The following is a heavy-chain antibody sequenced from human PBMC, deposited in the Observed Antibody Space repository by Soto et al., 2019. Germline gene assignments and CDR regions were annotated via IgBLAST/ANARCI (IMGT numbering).Heavy chain of an antibody. Sequence: SQTLSLTCAISGDSVSSNSAAWNWIRQSPSRGLEWLGRTYYRSKWYNDYAVCVKSRITINPDTSKNQFYLQLNSVTPEDTAVYYCARVGGAVDPNWFDPWGQGTLVTVSS. CDR3: ARVGGAVDPNWFDP. CDR2: TYYRSKWYN. CDR1: GDSVSSNSAA. V-gene: IGHV6-1*01. J-gene: IGHJ5*02. D-gene: IGHD6-19*01.